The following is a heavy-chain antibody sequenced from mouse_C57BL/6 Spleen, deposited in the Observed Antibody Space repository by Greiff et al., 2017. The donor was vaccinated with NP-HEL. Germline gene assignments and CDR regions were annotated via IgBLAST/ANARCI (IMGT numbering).Heavy chain of an antibody. CDR1: GYTFTSYW. V-gene: IGHV1-69*01. CDR3: ARGGGDYDAAWFAY. CDR2: IDPSDSYT. D-gene: IGHD2-4*01. Sequence: QVQLQQPGAELVMPGASVKLSCKASGYTFTSYWMHWVKQRPGQGLEWIGEIDPSDSYTNYNQKFKGKSTLTVDKSSSTAYMQLSSLTSEDSAVYYCARGGGDYDAAWFAYWGQGTLVTVSA. J-gene: IGHJ3*01.